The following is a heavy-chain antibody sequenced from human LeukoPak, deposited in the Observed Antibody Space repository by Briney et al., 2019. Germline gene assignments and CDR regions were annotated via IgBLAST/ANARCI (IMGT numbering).Heavy chain of an antibody. V-gene: IGHV3-21*01. D-gene: IGHD1-7*01. CDR2: ISSSSSYI. Sequence: AGGSLRLSCAASGFTFSSYSMNWVRQAPGKGLEWVSSISSSSSYIYYADSVKGRFTISRDNAKNSLYLQMNSLRAEDTAVYYCARDPANWNYEDYWGQGTLVTVSS. CDR3: ARDPANWNYEDY. CDR1: GFTFSSYS. J-gene: IGHJ4*02.